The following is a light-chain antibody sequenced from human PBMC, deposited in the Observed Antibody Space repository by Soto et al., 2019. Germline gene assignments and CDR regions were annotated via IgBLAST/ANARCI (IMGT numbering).Light chain of an antibody. CDR1: QGISNY. Sequence: DIQMTQSPASLSASVGDRVTITCRASQGISNYLAWYQQKPGKVPKLLIYAASTLRSGVPSRFSGSGSGTDFTLTIGSLQPEDVATYYCQEYNSAPYTFGQGTKLEIK. V-gene: IGKV1-27*01. CDR2: AAS. J-gene: IGKJ2*01. CDR3: QEYNSAPYT.